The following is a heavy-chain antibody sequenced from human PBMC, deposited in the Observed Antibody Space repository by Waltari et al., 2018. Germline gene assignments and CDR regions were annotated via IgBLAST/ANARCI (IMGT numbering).Heavy chain of an antibody. CDR3: ARDVHGDYDT. D-gene: IGHD2-21*01. CDR2: SSPYNGDK. V-gene: IGHV1-18*01. J-gene: IGHJ5*02. CDR1: GYTFSSYG. Sequence: QVQLVQSGAEVKKPGASVKVSCKASGYTFSSYGIAWVRQAPGQGLEWMGWSSPYNGDKKYAREIQGRVTMTTDTSTSTAFMELRSLRSADTAFYYCARDVHGDYDTWGQGTLVTVSS.